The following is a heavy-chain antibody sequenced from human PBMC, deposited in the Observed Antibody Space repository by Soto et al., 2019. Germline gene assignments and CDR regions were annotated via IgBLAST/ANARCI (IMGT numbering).Heavy chain of an antibody. CDR3: AGLPYYYDSSGYYPI. CDR1: GGSITSYY. V-gene: IGHV4-59*01. J-gene: IGHJ3*02. Sequence: QAQLQESGPGLVKPSETLSLTCTVSGGSITSYYWSWIRQPPGKGLEWIGYIYYSGSTNYNPSLKSRVTISVDTSKNQFSLKLSSVTAADTAVYYCAGLPYYYDSSGYYPIWGQGTMVTVSS. CDR2: IYYSGST. D-gene: IGHD3-22*01.